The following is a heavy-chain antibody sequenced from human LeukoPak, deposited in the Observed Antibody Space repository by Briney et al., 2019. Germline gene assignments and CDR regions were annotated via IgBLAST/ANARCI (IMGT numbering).Heavy chain of an antibody. CDR2: VYPSGSSS. J-gene: IGHJ5*01. V-gene: IGHV5-51*01. CDR3: ARIGVPPSYNHFDS. D-gene: IGHD5-24*01. Sequence: GESLRISCRASGYSFKSYWISWLRQKCGGGLEFMGMVYPSGSSSFDNPSRFSPSFPSDVTMSADKSIRSAYLQWISLRASDSAMYYCARIGVPPSYNHFDSWGQGTLVTVSS. CDR1: GYSFKSYW.